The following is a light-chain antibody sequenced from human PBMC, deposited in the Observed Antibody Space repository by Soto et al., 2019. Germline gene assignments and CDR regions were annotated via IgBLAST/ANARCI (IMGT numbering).Light chain of an antibody. CDR3: MSYVGSNIFV. Sequence: QSALTQPASVSGSPGQSITISCTGTSSDVGGYNYVSWYQQHPGKAPKLMIYEVSNRPSGVSNRFSGSKSGNTASLTISGLQAEDEADYYCMSYVGSNIFVFGTGTKVTVL. J-gene: IGLJ1*01. CDR2: EVS. V-gene: IGLV2-14*01. CDR1: SSDVGGYNY.